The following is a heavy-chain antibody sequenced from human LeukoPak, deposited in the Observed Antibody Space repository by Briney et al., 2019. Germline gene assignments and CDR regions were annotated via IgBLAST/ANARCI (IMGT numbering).Heavy chain of an antibody. Sequence: PGGSLRLSCAASGFTFSSDSMNWVRQAPGKGLEWVSSISSSSSYIYYADSVKGRFTISRDNAKNSLYLQMNSLRAEDTAVYYCARVIDRYCSGGSCTAFDIWGQGTMVTVSS. V-gene: IGHV3-21*01. CDR2: ISSSSSYI. CDR1: GFTFSSDS. CDR3: ARVIDRYCSGGSCTAFDI. D-gene: IGHD2-15*01. J-gene: IGHJ3*02.